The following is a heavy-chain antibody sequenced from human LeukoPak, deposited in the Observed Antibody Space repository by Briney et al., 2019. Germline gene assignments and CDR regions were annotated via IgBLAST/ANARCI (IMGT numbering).Heavy chain of an antibody. CDR1: GGTFSSYA. V-gene: IGHV1-46*01. D-gene: IGHD6-6*01. J-gene: IGHJ4*02. CDR2: INPSGGST. CDR3: ARERVYSSSSRSLGY. Sequence: ASVKVSCKASGGTFSSYAISWVRQAPGQGLEWMGIINPSGGSTSYAQKFQGRVTMTRDMSTSTVYMELSSLRSEDTAVYYCARERVYSSSSRSLGYWGQGTLVTVSS.